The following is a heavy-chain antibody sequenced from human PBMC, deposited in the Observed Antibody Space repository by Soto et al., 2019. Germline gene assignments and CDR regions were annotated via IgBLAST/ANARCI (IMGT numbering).Heavy chain of an antibody. D-gene: IGHD3-10*01. CDR2: ISYDGSNK. V-gene: IGHV3-30*18. J-gene: IGHJ4*02. Sequence: GGSLRLSCAASGFTFSSYGMHWVRQAPGKGLEWVAVISYDGSNKYYADSVKGRFTISRDNSKNTLYLQMNSLRAEDTAVYYCAKSTMVRGVINHYFDYWGQGTLVTVSS. CDR1: GFTFSSYG. CDR3: AKSTMVRGVINHYFDY.